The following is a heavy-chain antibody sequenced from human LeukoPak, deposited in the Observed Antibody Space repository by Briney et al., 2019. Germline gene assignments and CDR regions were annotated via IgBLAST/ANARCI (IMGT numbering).Heavy chain of an antibody. D-gene: IGHD6-13*01. CDR1: GYTFTSYG. CDR3: ARGLDPASGYSSSWHIKPFDY. Sequence: ASVKVSCKASGYTFTSYGISWVRQAPGQGLEWMGWISAYNGNTNYAQKLQGRVTMTTDTSTSTAYMELRSLRSDDTAVYYCARGLDPASGYSSSWHIKPFDYWGQGTLVTVSS. V-gene: IGHV1-18*01. J-gene: IGHJ4*02. CDR2: ISAYNGNT.